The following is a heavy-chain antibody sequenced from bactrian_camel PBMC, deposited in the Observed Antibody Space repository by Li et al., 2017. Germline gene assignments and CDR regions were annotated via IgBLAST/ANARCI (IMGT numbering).Heavy chain of an antibody. D-gene: IGHD6*01. V-gene: IGHV3-2*01. CDR2: IYTGENIT. J-gene: IGHJ4*01. Sequence: HVQLVESGGGSVQVGGSLRLSCAASGYFYTSICMGWFRQATGKEREAVATIYTGENITYYADSVKGRFTITQDNTDNTVYLKMDSLKPEDSAMYYCATDQAPGYGGRCLTLSRDEFYYWGRGTQVTVS. CDR1: GYFYTSIC. CDR3: ATDQAPGYGGRCLTLSRDEFYY.